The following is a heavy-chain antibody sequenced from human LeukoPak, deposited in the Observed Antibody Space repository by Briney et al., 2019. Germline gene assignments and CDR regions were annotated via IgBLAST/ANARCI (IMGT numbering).Heavy chain of an antibody. CDR3: ARRRSISSHFDY. CDR1: GFTFSSYW. Sequence: GGSLRLSCAPSGFTFSSYWMHWVRQAPGKGLVWVSRINSDGSSTSYADSVKGRFTISRDNAKNPLYLQMNSLRAEDTAVYYCARRRSISSHFDYWGQGTLVTVSS. V-gene: IGHV3-74*01. J-gene: IGHJ4*02. CDR2: INSDGSST. D-gene: IGHD6-6*01.